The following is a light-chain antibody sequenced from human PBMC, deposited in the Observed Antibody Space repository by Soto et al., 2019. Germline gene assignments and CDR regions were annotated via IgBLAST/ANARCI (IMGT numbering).Light chain of an antibody. CDR2: DAS. V-gene: IGKV1-5*01. J-gene: IGKJ1*01. Sequence: IQMTQSPSTLSASVGDRVTITCRASQSISSWLAWYQQKPGKAPKLLIYDASSLESGVSSRFSGSGSGTEFTLTISSLQPDDFATYYCQQYNTYSGTFGQGTKVEIK. CDR3: QQYNTYSGT. CDR1: QSISSW.